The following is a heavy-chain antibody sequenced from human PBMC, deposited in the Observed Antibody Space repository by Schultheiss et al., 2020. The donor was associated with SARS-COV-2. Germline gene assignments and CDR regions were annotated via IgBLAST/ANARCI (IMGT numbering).Heavy chain of an antibody. CDR2: IYYSGST. V-gene: IGHV4-61*01. Sequence: SETLSLTCTVSGGSVSSGSYYWSWIRQPPGKGLEWIGYIYYSGSTNYNPSLKSRVTISVDTSKNQFSLKLSSVTAADTAVYYCARGEYGGSFDYWGQGTLVTVSS. CDR3: ARGEYGGSFDY. D-gene: IGHD3-16*01. CDR1: GGSVSSGSYY. J-gene: IGHJ4*02.